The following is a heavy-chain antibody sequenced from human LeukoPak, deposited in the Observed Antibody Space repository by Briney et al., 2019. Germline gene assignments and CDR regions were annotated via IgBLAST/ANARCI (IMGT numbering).Heavy chain of an antibody. J-gene: IGHJ6*03. D-gene: IGHD3-10*01. CDR2: IKSKVYRGTT. Sequence: GGSLKLSCITSGFNFGDYAVSWFRQAPGKGLEWIGFIKSKVYRGTTEYAASVKGRFTISRDDSKSIAYLQMNSLKTEDTAVYYCTRDYYGSRLYYYYYMDVWGKGTTVTVSS. V-gene: IGHV3-49*03. CDR1: GFNFGDYA. CDR3: TRDYYGSRLYYYYYMDV.